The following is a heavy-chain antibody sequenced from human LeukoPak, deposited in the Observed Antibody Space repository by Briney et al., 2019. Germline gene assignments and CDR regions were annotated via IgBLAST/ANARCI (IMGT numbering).Heavy chain of an antibody. CDR1: GGSISSGGYY. Sequence: SETLSLTCTVSGGSISSGGYYWSWIRQHPGKGLECIGYICYSGSTYYNPSLKSRVTLSVEPSKKQFFLNLRSVTAAHTAVYYRARSGPWLERRSGELGYRGQGTMVTVSS. V-gene: IGHV4-31*03. D-gene: IGHD1-1*01. CDR3: ARSGPWLERRSGELGY. J-gene: IGHJ4*02. CDR2: ICYSGST.